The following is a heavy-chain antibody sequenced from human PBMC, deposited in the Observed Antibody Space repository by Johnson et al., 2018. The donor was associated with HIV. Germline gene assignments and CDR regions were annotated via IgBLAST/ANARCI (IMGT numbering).Heavy chain of an antibody. CDR3: ARATTPHDAFDI. CDR2: ISYDGSNK. V-gene: IGHV3-30*14. D-gene: IGHD1-1*01. CDR1: GFTFSSYA. J-gene: IGHJ3*02. Sequence: QVLLVESGGGVVQPGRSLRLSCAASGFTFSSYAMHWVRQAPGKGLEWVAVISYDGSNKYYADSVKGRFTISRDNSKNTLYLQMNSLRAEDTAVHYCARATTPHDAFDIWGQGTMVTVSS.